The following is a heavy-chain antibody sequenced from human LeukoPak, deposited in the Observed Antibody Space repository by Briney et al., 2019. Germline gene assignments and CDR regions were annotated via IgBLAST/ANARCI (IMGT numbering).Heavy chain of an antibody. Sequence: GGSLRLSCAVSGLTFSDYWMHWVRQAPGKGLVWVSRISNDGTSTSYADSVKGRFTISRDNAKNSVYLQMNSLRDEDTAVYYCARDGNYYDNGAYYDAFDVWGLGTRVIVSS. J-gene: IGHJ3*01. V-gene: IGHV3-74*01. CDR1: GLTFSDYW. CDR3: ARDGNYYDNGAYYDAFDV. CDR2: ISNDGTST. D-gene: IGHD3-22*01.